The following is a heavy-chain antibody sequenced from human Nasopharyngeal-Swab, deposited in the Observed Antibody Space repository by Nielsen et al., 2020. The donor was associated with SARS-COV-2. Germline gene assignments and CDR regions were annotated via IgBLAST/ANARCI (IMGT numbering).Heavy chain of an antibody. D-gene: IGHD2-21*02. J-gene: IGHJ4*02. CDR1: GFSLNRYA. CDR2: ISASGRAT. CDR3: ARGCDTDCFRVDS. Sequence: GESLKISCVAFGFSLNRYAMIWVRQAPGKGLEWVSGISASGRATYYADSVEGRLTISRDNSRNTLSLQMNNLRAEDTATYYCARGCDTDCFRVDSWGQGTLVTASS. V-gene: IGHV3-23*01.